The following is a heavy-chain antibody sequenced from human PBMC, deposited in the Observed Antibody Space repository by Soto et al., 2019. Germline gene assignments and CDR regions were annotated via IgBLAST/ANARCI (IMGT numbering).Heavy chain of an antibody. CDR2: IIPIFGTT. CDR1: GGTFSNYA. V-gene: IGHV1-69*05. Sequence: QVQLVQSGAEVKKPGSSVKVSCKASGGTFSNYALSWVRQAPGQGLEWMGDIIPIFGTTNNAQKFQGRVTIXXXXXXXXXXXXXXXXXXXXXXXXYCAXXGEXXXYDTSGYGWGQGTLVTVSS. D-gene: IGHD3-22*01. CDR3: AXXGEXXXYDTSGYG. J-gene: IGHJ1*01.